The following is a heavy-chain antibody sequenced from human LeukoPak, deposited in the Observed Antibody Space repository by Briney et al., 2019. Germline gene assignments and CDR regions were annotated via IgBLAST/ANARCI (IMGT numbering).Heavy chain of an antibody. Sequence: SETLSLTCTVSGGSISSSSYYWGWIRQPPGKGLEWIGSIYYSGSTYYNPSLKSRVTISVDTSKNQFSLKLSSVTAADTAVYYCARANVIGYYYMDVWGKGTTVTVSS. J-gene: IGHJ6*03. CDR3: ARANVIGYYYMDV. CDR1: GGSISSSSYY. D-gene: IGHD3-16*02. V-gene: IGHV4-39*07. CDR2: IYYSGST.